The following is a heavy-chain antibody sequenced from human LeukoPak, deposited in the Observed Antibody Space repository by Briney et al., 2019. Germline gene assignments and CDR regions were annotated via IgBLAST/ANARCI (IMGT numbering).Heavy chain of an antibody. D-gene: IGHD6-13*01. Sequence: PSETLSLTCTVSGGSISSYYWSWIRQPPGKGLEWIGYIYYSGSTNYNPSLKSRVTISVDTSKNQFSLKLSSVTAADTAVYYCAGGLEGEQLSPYGFDPWGQGTLVTVSS. CDR3: AGGLEGEQLSPYGFDP. V-gene: IGHV4-59*01. CDR1: GGSISSYY. CDR2: IYYSGST. J-gene: IGHJ5*02.